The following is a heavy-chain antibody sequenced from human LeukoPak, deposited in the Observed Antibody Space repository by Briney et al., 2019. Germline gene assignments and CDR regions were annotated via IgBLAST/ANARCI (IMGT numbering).Heavy chain of an antibody. J-gene: IGHJ4*02. D-gene: IGHD4-23*01. CDR1: GGSISSYY. Sequence: SETLSLTCTVSGGSISSYYWSWVRQPPGKGLEWIGYIYYSGSTTYNTSLKSRVTISADTSKNQFSLKLTSVTAADTAVYYCARGFAYGGTGSFDYWGQGTLVTVSS. CDR2: IYYSGST. V-gene: IGHV4-59*01. CDR3: ARGFAYGGTGSFDY.